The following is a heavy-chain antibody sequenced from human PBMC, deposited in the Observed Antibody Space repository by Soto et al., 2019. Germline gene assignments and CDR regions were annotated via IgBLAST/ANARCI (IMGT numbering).Heavy chain of an antibody. V-gene: IGHV3-74*01. CDR1: GFTFSSYW. Sequence: GGSLRLSCAASGFTFSSYWMHWVRQVPGKGLVWVSRINTDGSITSHADSVKGRFTISRDNAKNTLYLQMNSLRADDTAVYYCTRDSGGRDAHWGQGALVTVSS. J-gene: IGHJ4*02. CDR2: INTDGSIT. CDR3: TRDSGGRDAH. D-gene: IGHD2-15*01.